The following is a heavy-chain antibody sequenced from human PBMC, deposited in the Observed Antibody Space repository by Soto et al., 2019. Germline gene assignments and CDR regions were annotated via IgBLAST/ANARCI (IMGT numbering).Heavy chain of an antibody. CDR2: IDPSDSYT. CDR3: ATTPYYYGEFDI. Sequence: PGESLKISRKGSGYSFTSYWISWVRQMPGKGLEWMGRIDPSDSYTNYSPSFQGHVTISADKSISTAYLQWSSLKASDTAMYYCATTPYYYGEFDIWGQGTMVTVSS. J-gene: IGHJ3*02. CDR1: GYSFTSYW. D-gene: IGHD3-10*01. V-gene: IGHV5-10-1*01.